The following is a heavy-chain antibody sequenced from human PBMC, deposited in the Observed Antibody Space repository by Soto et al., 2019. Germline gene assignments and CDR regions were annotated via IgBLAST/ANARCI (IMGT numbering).Heavy chain of an antibody. CDR3: AKNGQPPYYYYGLDV. Sequence: QGHLVQSEAEVKKSGASVKVSCKASGYTFTRYGISWVRQAPGQGLEWMGWISSYNGDTNYAQKFQGRGSMTIDTSTTTAYMELRSLTSDDTAVYYCAKNGQPPYYYYGLDVWGQGTKVTVSS. V-gene: IGHV1-18*01. J-gene: IGHJ6*02. CDR1: GYTFTRYG. CDR2: ISSYNGDT. D-gene: IGHD2-8*01.